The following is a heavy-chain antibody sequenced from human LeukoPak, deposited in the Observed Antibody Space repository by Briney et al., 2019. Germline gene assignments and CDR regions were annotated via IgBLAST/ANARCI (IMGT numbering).Heavy chain of an antibody. Sequence: GASVKVSCKASGGTFSSYAISWVRQAPGQGLEWMGGIIPIFGTANYAQKFQGRVTITTDESTSTAYMELSSLRSEDTAVYYCASNYYDSSGYYYVGHAFDIWGQGTMVTVSS. CDR1: GGTFSSYA. CDR3: ASNYYDSSGYYYVGHAFDI. V-gene: IGHV1-69*05. CDR2: IIPIFGTA. J-gene: IGHJ3*02. D-gene: IGHD3-22*01.